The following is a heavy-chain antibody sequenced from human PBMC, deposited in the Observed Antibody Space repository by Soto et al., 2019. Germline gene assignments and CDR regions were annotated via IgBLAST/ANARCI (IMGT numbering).Heavy chain of an antibody. CDR1: GYSLARYW. D-gene: IGHD3-22*01. CDR2: VDPIYSYT. J-gene: IGHJ5*02. Sequence: PAEPMKIYRQGSGYSLARYWISRVRQLPGKCPEGMGRVDPIYSYTNYSPSFQGHVTITADKSISTGYLQWSRPNASDTAMYYCARRLVARSSGYSYNWFDPWGQGTLVTVSS. V-gene: IGHV5-10-1*01. CDR3: ARRLVARSSGYSYNWFDP.